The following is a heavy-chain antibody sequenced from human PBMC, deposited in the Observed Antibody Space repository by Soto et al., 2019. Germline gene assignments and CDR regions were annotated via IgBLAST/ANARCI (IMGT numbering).Heavy chain of an antibody. J-gene: IGHJ5*02. CDR1: GFMLSNYA. CDR2: IRGGSVAT. V-gene: IGHV3-23*01. D-gene: IGHD1-7*01. CDR3: AKGGVGTIDWFDP. Sequence: EVQLLESGGGLVQPGGSLRLSCAASGFMLSNYAMSWVRQAPGKGLEWVSTIRGGSVATYYADSAKGRFTISTDNSKNTLYLQVDSLRVEDTAVYYCAKGGVGTIDWFDPWGQGTLVTVS.